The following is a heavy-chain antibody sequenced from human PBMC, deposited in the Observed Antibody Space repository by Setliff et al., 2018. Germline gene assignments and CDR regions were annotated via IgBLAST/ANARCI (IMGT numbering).Heavy chain of an antibody. Sequence: PGGSLRLSCAGSGFAVSGAYMSWVRQAPGKGLEWVSIIYSSGNTAYTDTVKGRFTISRDTSKNTVYLQMNNVTVDDTAVYFCARDRGGTNPWFDFWGQGTQVTVSS. CDR2: IYSSGNT. J-gene: IGHJ5*01. CDR1: GFAVSGAY. V-gene: IGHV3-53*01. D-gene: IGHD3-10*01. CDR3: ARDRGGTNPWFDF.